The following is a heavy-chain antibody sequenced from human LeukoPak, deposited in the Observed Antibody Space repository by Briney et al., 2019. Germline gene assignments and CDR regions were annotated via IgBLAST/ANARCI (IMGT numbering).Heavy chain of an antibody. Sequence: ASVKVSCKPSGSSFTISDYAIVWVRQAPGQGLEWMGGIIPVFGRPDYAPKFRGRITITTDESTNTAYMQLSSLTSEDTAVYYCARGRGGSIVIVAPYFDSWGQGTLVSVSS. CDR1: GSSFTISDYA. D-gene: IGHD5-12*01. J-gene: IGHJ4*02. V-gene: IGHV1-69*05. CDR3: ARGRGGSIVIVAPYFDS. CDR2: IIPVFGRP.